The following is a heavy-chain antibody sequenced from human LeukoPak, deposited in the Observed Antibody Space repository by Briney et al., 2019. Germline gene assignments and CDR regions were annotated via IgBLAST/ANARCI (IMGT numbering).Heavy chain of an antibody. CDR3: ARGPVRVVPAAILNYFDY. CDR2: INPNSGGT. D-gene: IGHD2-2*01. Sequence: ASVKVSCKASGYTFTGYYMHWVRQAPGQGLEWMGWINPNSGGTNYAQKFQGRVTMTRDTSISTAYMELSRLRSDDTAVYYCARGPVRVVPAAILNYFDYWGQGTLVTVSS. CDR1: GYTFTGYY. J-gene: IGHJ4*02. V-gene: IGHV1-2*02.